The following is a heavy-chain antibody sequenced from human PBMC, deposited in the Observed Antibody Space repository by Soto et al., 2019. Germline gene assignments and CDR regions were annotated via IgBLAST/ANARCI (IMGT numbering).Heavy chain of an antibody. J-gene: IGHJ6*02. CDR1: GDSINNYF. CDR2: ISYSGST. V-gene: IGHV4-59*01. Sequence: SETLSLTCTISGDSINNYFWNWLRQSPGKGLEWIGYISYSGSTSYNPSLQSRVTISSDTSKNQFSLELSSVTAADTAVYYCARARQRDTGRGLDVWGQGTTVTVSS. D-gene: IGHD5-18*01. CDR3: ARARQRDTGRGLDV.